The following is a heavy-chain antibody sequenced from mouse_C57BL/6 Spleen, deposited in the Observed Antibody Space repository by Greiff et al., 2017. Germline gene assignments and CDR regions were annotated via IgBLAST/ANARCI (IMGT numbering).Heavy chain of an antibody. D-gene: IGHD2-3*01. J-gene: IGHJ3*01. CDR3: ARVYDGYYAWFAY. Sequence: EVQLQQSGPELVKPGASVKISCKASGYSFTGYYMNWVKQSPEKSLEWIGEINPSTGDTTYNQKFKAKATLTVDKSSSTAYMQLKSLTSEDSAVYYCARVYDGYYAWFAYWGQGTLVTVSA. CDR2: INPSTGDT. V-gene: IGHV1-42*01. CDR1: GYSFTGYY.